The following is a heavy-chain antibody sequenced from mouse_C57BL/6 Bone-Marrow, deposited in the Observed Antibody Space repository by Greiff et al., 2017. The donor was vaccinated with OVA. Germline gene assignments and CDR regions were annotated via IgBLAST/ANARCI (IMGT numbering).Heavy chain of an antibody. Sequence: QVQLQQSGPELVKPGASVKISCKASGYAFSSSWMNWVKQRPGKGLEWIGRIYPGDGDTNYNGKFKGKATLTADKSSSTAYMQLSSLTSEDSVVYFCAPLLDYWGQGTTLTVSS. CDR3: APLLDY. J-gene: IGHJ2*01. CDR1: GYAFSSSW. V-gene: IGHV1-82*01. D-gene: IGHD1-1*01. CDR2: IYPGDGDT.